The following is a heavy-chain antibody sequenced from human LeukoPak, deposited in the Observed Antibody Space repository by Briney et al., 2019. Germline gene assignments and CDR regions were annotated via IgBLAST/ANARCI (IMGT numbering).Heavy chain of an antibody. CDR3: ARGGVAAKYYFDF. J-gene: IGHJ4*02. V-gene: IGHV4-59*11. CDR2: IYYTGST. Sequence: SETLSLTCTVSGGSISPLYWSWIRQPPGKGLEFIGYIYYTGSTNFNPSLKSRVALSVDTSKNQISLKLNSVTAADTAVYYCARGGVAAKYYFDFWGQGTLVTVSS. D-gene: IGHD3-10*01. CDR1: GGSISPLY.